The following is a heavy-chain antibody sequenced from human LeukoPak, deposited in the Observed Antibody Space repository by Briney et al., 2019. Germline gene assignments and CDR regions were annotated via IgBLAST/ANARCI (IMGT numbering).Heavy chain of an antibody. J-gene: IGHJ5*02. Sequence: SETLSLTCTVSGGSLSSSSYYWGWIRQPPGKGLEWIGSIYYSGSTYYNPSLKSRVTISVDTSKNQFSLKLSSVTAADTAVYYCASWEYNWFDPWGQGTLVTVSS. V-gene: IGHV4-39*01. CDR1: GGSLSSSSYY. CDR3: ASWEYNWFDP. D-gene: IGHD1-26*01. CDR2: IYYSGST.